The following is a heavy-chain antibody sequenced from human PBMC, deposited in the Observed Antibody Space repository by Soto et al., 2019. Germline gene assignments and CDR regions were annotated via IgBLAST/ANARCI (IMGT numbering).Heavy chain of an antibody. CDR1: GFTSSGNG. CDR2: ISSDGSNK. CDR3: AKGLTMIVVDAFDI. J-gene: IGHJ3*02. Sequence: QVQLVESGGGVVQPGRSLKLPGEAFGFTSSGNGMPWVRRAPGKGRGGVAFISSDGSNKYYADSVKGRFTISRDNSKNTLYLQMNSLRAEDTAVYYCAKGLTMIVVDAFDIWGQGTMVTVSS. D-gene: IGHD3-22*01. V-gene: IGHV3-30*18.